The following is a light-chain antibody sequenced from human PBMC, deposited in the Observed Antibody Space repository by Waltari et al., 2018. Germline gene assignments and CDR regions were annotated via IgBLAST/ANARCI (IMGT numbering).Light chain of an antibody. CDR3: CSYADNRV. CDR1: SSNLASYTL. CDR2: EGA. V-gene: IGLV2-23*01. Sequence: QSALTQPASVSGSPGQSITISCTASSSNLASYTLVSWYQQHAGKPPKLIIYEGAKRPSGGSNRFSGSKSSNTASLTISGLQAEDEADYYCCSYADNRVFGGGTKLTVL. J-gene: IGLJ3*02.